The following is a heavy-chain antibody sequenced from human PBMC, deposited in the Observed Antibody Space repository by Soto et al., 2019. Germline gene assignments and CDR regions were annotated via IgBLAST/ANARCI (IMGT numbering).Heavy chain of an antibody. V-gene: IGHV3-11*01. J-gene: IGHJ6*03. Sequence: PGGSLRLSCAASGFTFSDYYMSWIRQAPGKGLEWVSSISSSATTIYYTDSVKGRFTISRDNAKNSLYLQMNSLRAEDTAVYYCARLRGELTQRGYYYYYLDVWGKGTTVTVSS. CDR1: GFTFSDYY. D-gene: IGHD3-16*01. CDR3: ARLRGELTQRGYYYYYLDV. CDR2: ISSSATTI.